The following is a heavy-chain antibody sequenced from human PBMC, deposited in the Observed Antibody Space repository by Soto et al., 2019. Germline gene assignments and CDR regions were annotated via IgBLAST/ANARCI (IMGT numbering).Heavy chain of an antibody. V-gene: IGHV3-74*01. CDR1: GFTFDSHW. D-gene: IGHD6-19*01. CDR2: IKTDGYAA. CDR3: VRESGVAADC. J-gene: IGHJ4*02. Sequence: ESGGVLVQPGGSLRLSCVASGFTFDSHWMHWVRQAPGEGLVWVSRIKTDGYAAAYADSVKGRFTISRDNTKKTVYLQMNSLRAEDTAVYFCVRESGVAADCWGQGTLVPVSS.